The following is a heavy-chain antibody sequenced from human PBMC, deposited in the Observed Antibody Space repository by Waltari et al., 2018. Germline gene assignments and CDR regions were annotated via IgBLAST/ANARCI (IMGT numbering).Heavy chain of an antibody. CDR1: GYSFSSGLS. J-gene: IGHJ4*02. V-gene: IGHV4-38-2*02. Sequence: QVQLQESGPGLVKPSETLSLPCPVSGYSFSSGLSWGWIRQPPGKGLEWIGNIHHSESAYYNPSLKSRVTISVDTSKNQFSLKLSSVTAADTSIYYCARVGYYGSGTNDYWGQGTLVTVSS. CDR3: ARVGYYGSGTNDY. D-gene: IGHD3-10*01. CDR2: IHHSESA.